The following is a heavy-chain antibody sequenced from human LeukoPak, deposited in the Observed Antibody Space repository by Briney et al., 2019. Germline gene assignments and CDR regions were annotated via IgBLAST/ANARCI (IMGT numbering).Heavy chain of an antibody. CDR1: GFTFSSYG. D-gene: IGHD6-13*01. J-gene: IGHJ3*02. CDR2: ISYDGSNK. CDR3: ATGYSSSADAFDI. Sequence: GGSLRLSCAASGFTFSSYGMHWVRQAPGKGLEWVAVISYDGSNKYYADSVKGRFTISRDNSKNTLYLQVNSLRAEDTAVYYCATGYSSSADAFDIWGQGTMVTVSS. V-gene: IGHV3-30*03.